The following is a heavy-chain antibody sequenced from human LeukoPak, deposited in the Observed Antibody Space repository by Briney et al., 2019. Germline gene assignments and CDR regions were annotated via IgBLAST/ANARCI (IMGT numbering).Heavy chain of an antibody. CDR2: INPNSGGT. CDR1: GYTFTGYY. J-gene: IGHJ3*02. Sequence: ASVKVSCKASGYTFTGYYMHWVRQAPGQGLEWMGWINPNSGGTNYAQKFQGRVTMTRDTSISTAYMELSRLRSDDTAVYYCARDKSSGWPPIHAFDIWGQGTMVTVSS. CDR3: ARDKSSGWPPIHAFDI. D-gene: IGHD6-19*01. V-gene: IGHV1-2*02.